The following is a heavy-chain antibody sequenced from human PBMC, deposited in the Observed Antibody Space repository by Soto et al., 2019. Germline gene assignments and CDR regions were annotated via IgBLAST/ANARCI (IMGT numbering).Heavy chain of an antibody. V-gene: IGHV4-34*01. J-gene: IGHJ6*03. CDR2: INHSGST. D-gene: IGHD3-3*01. CDR1: GGSFSGYY. CDR3: ARSQRITILGVVIIQPKSPYYMDV. Sequence: PSETLSLTCAVYGGSFSGYYWSWIRQPPGKGLEWIGEINHSGSTNYNPSLKSRVTISVDTSKNQFSLKLSSVTAADTAVYYCARSQRITILGVVIIQPKSPYYMDVWGKGTTVTVSS.